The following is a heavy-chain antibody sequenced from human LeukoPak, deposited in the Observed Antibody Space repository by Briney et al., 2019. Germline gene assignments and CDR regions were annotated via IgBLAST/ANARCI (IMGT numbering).Heavy chain of an antibody. D-gene: IGHD2-2*01. V-gene: IGHV1-2*02. CDR1: GYTFTSYY. CDR3: ARAYCSSTSCYEPYYMDV. CDR2: INPNSGGT. J-gene: IGHJ6*03. Sequence: ASVKVSCKASGYTFTSYYMHWVRQAPRQGLEWMGWINPNSGGTNYAQKFQGRVTMTRDTSISTAYMELSRLRSDDTAVYYCARAYCSSTSCYEPYYMDVWGKGTTVTVSS.